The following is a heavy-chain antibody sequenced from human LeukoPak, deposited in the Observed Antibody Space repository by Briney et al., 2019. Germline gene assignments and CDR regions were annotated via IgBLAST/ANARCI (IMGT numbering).Heavy chain of an antibody. Sequence: ASVKVSCKASGYTFTSYGISWVRQAPGQGLXXXXXXSAYNGNTNYAQKLQGRVTMTTDTSTSTAYMELRSLRSDDTAVYYCARGRRSGSYYNWFDPWGQGTLVTVSS. J-gene: IGHJ5*02. CDR3: ARGRRSGSYYNWFDP. D-gene: IGHD1-26*01. CDR1: GYTFTSYG. V-gene: IGHV1-18*01. CDR2: XSAYNGNT.